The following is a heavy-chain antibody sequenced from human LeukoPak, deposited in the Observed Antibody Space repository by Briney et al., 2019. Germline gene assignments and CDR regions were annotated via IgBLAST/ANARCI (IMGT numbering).Heavy chain of an antibody. CDR3: AKDRDYYYYYMDV. V-gene: IGHV3-23*01. J-gene: IGHJ6*03. Sequence: GGSLRLSCAAPGFTFSSYAMSWVRQAPGKGLEWVSAISGGGGSTYYADSVKGRFTISRDNSKNTLYLQMNSLRAEDTAVYYCAKDRDYYYYYMDVWGKGTTVTVSS. CDR2: ISGGGGST. D-gene: IGHD3-10*01. CDR1: GFTFSSYA.